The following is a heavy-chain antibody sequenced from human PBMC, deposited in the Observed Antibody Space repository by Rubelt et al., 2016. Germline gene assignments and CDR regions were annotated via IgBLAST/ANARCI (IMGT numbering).Heavy chain of an antibody. V-gene: IGHV1-46*01. Sequence: QVQLLQSGPEVQKPGASVKVSCKASGYTFTNNYTHWVRQAPGHGLEWMGMINPSGGSTTYAQKFQGRVTMTRDTSTSTAYMDLRSLRSDDTAVYYCVVDAFDIWGQGTMVTVSS. J-gene: IGHJ3*02. CDR3: VVDAFDI. D-gene: IGHD2-21*01. CDR1: GYTFTNNY. CDR2: INPSGGST.